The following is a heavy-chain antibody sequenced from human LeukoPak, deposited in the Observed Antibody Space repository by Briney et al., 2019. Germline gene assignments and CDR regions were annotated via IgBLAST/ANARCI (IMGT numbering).Heavy chain of an antibody. CDR2: ISGSGGST. Sequence: GGSLRLSCAASGFTFSSYAMSWVRQAPGKGLEWVSAISGSGGSTYYADSVKGRFTNSRDNSKNTLYLQMNSLRAEDTAVYYCGKPSGSYNDYFDYWGQGTLVTVSS. V-gene: IGHV3-23*01. J-gene: IGHJ4*02. CDR1: GFTFSSYA. D-gene: IGHD1-26*01. CDR3: GKPSGSYNDYFDY.